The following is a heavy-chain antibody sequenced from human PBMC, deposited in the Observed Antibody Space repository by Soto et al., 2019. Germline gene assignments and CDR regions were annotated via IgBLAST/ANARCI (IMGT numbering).Heavy chain of an antibody. J-gene: IGHJ6*02. CDR3: ARTAAAGKYYYGMDV. V-gene: IGHV3-30-3*01. CDR1: GFTFSSYA. CDR2: ISYDGSNK. Sequence: PGGSLRLSCAASGFTFSSYAMHWVRQAPGKGLEWVAVISYDGSNKYYADSVKGRFTISRDNSKNTLYLQMNSLRAEDTAVYYCARTAAAGKYYYGMDVWGQGTTVTVSS. D-gene: IGHD6-13*01.